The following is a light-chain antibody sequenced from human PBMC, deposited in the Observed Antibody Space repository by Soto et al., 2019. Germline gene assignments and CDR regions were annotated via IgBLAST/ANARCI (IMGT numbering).Light chain of an antibody. CDR3: SSYTSSSTLV. CDR1: RSNVGGYNY. Sequence: QSALTQPASVSGSPGQSITISCTGTRSNVGGYNYVSWYQQYPGKAPKLMIYDVSYRPSGVSNRLSGSRSGNTASLTISGLQAADEADYYCSSYTSSSTLVFGTGTKVTVL. CDR2: DVS. V-gene: IGLV2-14*01. J-gene: IGLJ1*01.